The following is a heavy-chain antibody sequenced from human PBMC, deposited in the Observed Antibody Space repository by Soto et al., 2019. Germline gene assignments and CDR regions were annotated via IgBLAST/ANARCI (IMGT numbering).Heavy chain of an antibody. CDR1: GLTFRNAW. CDR2: IKSKTDDGTT. CDR3: ATSIY. Sequence: GGSLRLSCAASGLTFRNAWMNWVRQAPGKGPEWVARIKSKTDDGTTDYAAPVQGRFTVSRDDSQSTLYLQMNSLKAEDTAIYYCATSIYWGQGTLVTVSS. V-gene: IGHV3-15*07. J-gene: IGHJ4*02.